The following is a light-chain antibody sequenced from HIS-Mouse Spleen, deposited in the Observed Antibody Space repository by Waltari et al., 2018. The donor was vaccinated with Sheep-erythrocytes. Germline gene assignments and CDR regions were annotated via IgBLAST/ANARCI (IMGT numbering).Light chain of an antibody. Sequence: SYELTQPPSVLVSPGQTARTTCSGDALPKQYAYWYQQKPGQAPVVVIYKDSERPSGIPERFSGSSSGTTVTLTISGVQAEDEADYYCQSADSSGTYVFGTGTKVTVL. CDR2: KDS. CDR3: QSADSSGTYV. V-gene: IGLV3-25*03. CDR1: ALPKQY. J-gene: IGLJ1*01.